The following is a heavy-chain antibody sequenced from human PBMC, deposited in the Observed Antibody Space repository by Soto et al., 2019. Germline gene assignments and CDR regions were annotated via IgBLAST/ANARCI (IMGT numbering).Heavy chain of an antibody. V-gene: IGHV1-24*01. CDR1: GYTLTELS. D-gene: IGHD5-12*01. Sequence: ASVKVSCKVSGYTLTELSMHCVRQAPGKGLEWMGGFDPEDGETIYAQKFQGRVTMTEDTSTDTAYMELSSLRSEDTAVYYCATDSRGGYDHGYGMDVWVQGTTVTVSS. CDR3: ATDSRGGYDHGYGMDV. CDR2: FDPEDGET. J-gene: IGHJ6*02.